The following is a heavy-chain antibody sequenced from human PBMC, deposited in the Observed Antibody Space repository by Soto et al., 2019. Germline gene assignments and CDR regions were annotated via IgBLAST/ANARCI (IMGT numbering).Heavy chain of an antibody. V-gene: IGHV1-69*02. Sequence: QVQLVQSGAEVKKPGSSVKVSCKASGGTFSSYTISWVRQAPGQGLEWMGRITPILSIANYAQKFQGRVTITADKSTGTAYMELSSLRSEDTAVYYCARAYYVYYYGMDVWGQGTTVTVSS. D-gene: IGHD3-10*01. CDR2: ITPILSIA. CDR3: ARAYYVYYYGMDV. J-gene: IGHJ6*02. CDR1: GGTFSSYT.